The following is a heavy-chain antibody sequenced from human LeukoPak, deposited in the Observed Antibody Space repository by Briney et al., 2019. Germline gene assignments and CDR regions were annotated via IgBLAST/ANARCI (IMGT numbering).Heavy chain of an antibody. CDR2: ISSGSSYT. J-gene: IGHJ2*01. V-gene: IGHV3-11*03. CDR3: ARHHWYFDL. Sequence: GGSLRLSCAASGFTFSDYYMSWIRQAPGKGLEWVSYISSGSSYTHYADSVKGRFTISRDNAKNSLYLQMNSLRAEDTAVYYCARHHWYFDLWGRGTLVTVSS. CDR1: GFTFSDYY.